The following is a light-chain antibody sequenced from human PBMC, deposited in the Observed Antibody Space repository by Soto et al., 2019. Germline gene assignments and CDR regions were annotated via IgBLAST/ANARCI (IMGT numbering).Light chain of an antibody. CDR1: SSDVGGYNY. CDR3: SSYTSSSTNWV. Sequence: QSVLTQPASVSGSPGQSITISCTGTSSDVGGYNYVSWYQQYPGKAPKLMIYEVSNRPSGVSNRFSGSKSGNTASLTISGLQAEDEADYYCSSYTSSSTNWVFGGGTKLTVL. J-gene: IGLJ3*02. V-gene: IGLV2-14*01. CDR2: EVS.